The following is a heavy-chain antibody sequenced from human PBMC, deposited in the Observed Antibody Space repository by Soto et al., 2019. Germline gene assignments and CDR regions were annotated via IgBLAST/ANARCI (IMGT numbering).Heavy chain of an antibody. V-gene: IGHV4-34*01. Sequence: SETRALTCAGYGGSLSGYYWSGIRQPPGKGLEGRGEINQRGSTNYKPSLKSRVTISVDTSKNQCSLKLSSVNAADTAVYYCARVLYLFDPWGQGTLVTVPS. CDR3: ARVLYLFDP. D-gene: IGHD3-10*01. J-gene: IGHJ5*02. CDR1: GGSLSGYY. CDR2: INQRGST.